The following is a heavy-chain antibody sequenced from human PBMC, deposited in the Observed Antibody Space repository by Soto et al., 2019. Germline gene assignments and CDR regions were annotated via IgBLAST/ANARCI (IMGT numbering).Heavy chain of an antibody. V-gene: IGHV4-59*01. CDR1: GGSISSYY. CDR3: ARVWGGAFDI. J-gene: IGHJ3*02. CDR2: VHDSWSS. Sequence: PSETLSLTCTVSGGSISSYYWSWIRQPPGKGLEWIGYVHDSWSSHYNPSLKSRVTISVDTSKNQFSLKLSSVTAADTAVYYCARVWGGAFDIWGQGTMVTVSS. D-gene: IGHD3-10*01.